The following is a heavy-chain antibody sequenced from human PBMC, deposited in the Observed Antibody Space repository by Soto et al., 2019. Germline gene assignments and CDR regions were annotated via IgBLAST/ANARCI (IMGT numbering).Heavy chain of an antibody. J-gene: IGHJ4*02. CDR3: ARAGQYYDASGYAN. Sequence: QVKLVQSGTEVKKPGASIKVSCKASGYSFATSGMSWVRQAPGQGLEWMGWISAYNGNTNYGQNLQSRGTMTTDTSTSTAYLEVRNLRSDDTAVYYCARAGQYYDASGYANWGQGTLVTVSS. D-gene: IGHD3-22*01. CDR1: GYSFATSG. V-gene: IGHV1-18*01. CDR2: ISAYNGNT.